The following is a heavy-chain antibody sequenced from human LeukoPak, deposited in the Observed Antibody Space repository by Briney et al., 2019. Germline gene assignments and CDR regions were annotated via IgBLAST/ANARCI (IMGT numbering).Heavy chain of an antibody. CDR2: MPFDEKVSDNEIP. Sequence: SETLSLTCSVSGDSISNNNCSCAWIRQLPGKGLEWIGTMPFDEKVSDNEIPSYNPSLKGRATISAEKSKNQLSLKVKSVTAADTASYYCAALTLTGVAERGWFDAWGQETLVIVSS. V-gene: IGHV4-39*01. CDR1: GDSISNNNCS. D-gene: IGHD3-9*01. CDR3: AALTLTGVAERGWFDA. J-gene: IGHJ5*02.